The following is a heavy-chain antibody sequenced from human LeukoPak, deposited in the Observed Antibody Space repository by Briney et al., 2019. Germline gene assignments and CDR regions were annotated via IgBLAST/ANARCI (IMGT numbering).Heavy chain of an antibody. V-gene: IGHV1-2*02. CDR3: ARDSGEVPDY. Sequence: ASVKVSCKASGYTFTDYYMHWVRQAPGQGLEWMGWINPNNGGTKYQGRVTMTRDTSISTAYMELDRLRFDDTAVYYCARDSGEVPDYWGQGTLVTVSS. CDR1: GYTFTDYY. J-gene: IGHJ4*02. CDR2: INPNNGGT. D-gene: IGHD3-10*01.